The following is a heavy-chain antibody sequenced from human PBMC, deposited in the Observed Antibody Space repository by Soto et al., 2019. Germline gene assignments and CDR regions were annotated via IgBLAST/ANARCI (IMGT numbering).Heavy chain of an antibody. D-gene: IGHD6-13*01. J-gene: IGHJ4*02. Sequence: ASVKVSCKASGCTFTSYDINWVRQATGQGLEWMGWMNPNSGNTGYAQKFQGRVTMTRNTSISTAYMELSSLRSEDTAVYYCAREHSSSWRFDYWGQGTLVTVSS. CDR2: MNPNSGNT. CDR1: GCTFTSYD. V-gene: IGHV1-8*01. CDR3: AREHSSSWRFDY.